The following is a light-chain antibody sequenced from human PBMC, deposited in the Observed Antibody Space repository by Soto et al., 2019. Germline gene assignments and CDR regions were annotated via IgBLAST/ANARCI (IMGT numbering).Light chain of an antibody. CDR1: SSDVGGYKS. CDR3: SSYTSSSTVL. J-gene: IGLJ2*01. V-gene: IGLV2-14*01. CDR2: DVS. Sequence: QSALTQPASVSGSPGQSITISCAGTSSDVGGYKSVSWYQQHPGKAPKLMIYDVSNRPSGVSDRFSGSESGNTASLTISGLQAEDEADYYCSSYTSSSTVLFGGGTKVTVL.